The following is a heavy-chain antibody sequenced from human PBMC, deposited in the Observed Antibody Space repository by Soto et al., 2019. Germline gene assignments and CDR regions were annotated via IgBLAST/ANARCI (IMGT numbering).Heavy chain of an antibody. V-gene: IGHV1-2*04. CDR1: GYTFTGYY. CDR3: ARGCRGGSCPGARDALDF. CDR2: INPNSGGT. J-gene: IGHJ3*01. Sequence: GASVKVSCKASGYTFTGYYMHWVRQAPGQGLEWMGWINPNSGGTNYAQKFQGWVTMTRDTSISTAYMELSRLRSDDTAVYYCARGCRGGSCPGARDALDFWGKGTRVPVS. D-gene: IGHD2-15*01.